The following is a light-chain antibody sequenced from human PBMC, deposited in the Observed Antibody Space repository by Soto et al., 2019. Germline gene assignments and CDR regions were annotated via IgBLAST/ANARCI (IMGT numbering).Light chain of an antibody. CDR3: QQGLSTPLLT. V-gene: IGKV1-39*01. CDR2: GAF. J-gene: IGKJ4*01. CDR1: QSISTF. Sequence: DIPMTQSPSSLSASVGDRVTITCRASQSISTFLNWYQQKPGKAPKLLIYGAFNLESGVPSTFSGSRSATHFTLTINILQPDEFATYYCQQGLSTPLLTFGGGNKVVLK.